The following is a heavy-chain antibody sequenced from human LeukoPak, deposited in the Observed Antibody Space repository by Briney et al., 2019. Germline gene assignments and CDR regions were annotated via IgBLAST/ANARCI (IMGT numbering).Heavy chain of an antibody. CDR2: INHSGST. CDR3: AMGLEGIQLWLQAY. Sequence: PSETLSLTCAVYGGSFSGYYWSWIRQPPGKGLEWIGEINHSGSTNYNPSLKSRVTISVDTSKNQFSLKLSSVTAADTAVYYCAMGLEGIQLWLQAYWGQGTLVTVSS. CDR1: GGSFSGYY. V-gene: IGHV4-34*01. D-gene: IGHD5-18*01. J-gene: IGHJ4*02.